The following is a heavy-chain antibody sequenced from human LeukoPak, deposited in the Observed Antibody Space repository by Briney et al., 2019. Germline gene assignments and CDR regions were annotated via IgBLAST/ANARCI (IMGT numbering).Heavy chain of an antibody. Sequence: SETLSLTCTVSGGSISNYCWSWIRQPPGKGLEWIGYIYYSGSTNYNPSLKSRVTISVDTSKNQFSLKLSSVTAADTAVYYCARDPSLYAFDIWGQGTMVTVTS. CDR1: GGSISNYC. CDR3: ARDPSLYAFDI. V-gene: IGHV4-59*12. J-gene: IGHJ3*02. D-gene: IGHD2-2*01. CDR2: IYYSGST.